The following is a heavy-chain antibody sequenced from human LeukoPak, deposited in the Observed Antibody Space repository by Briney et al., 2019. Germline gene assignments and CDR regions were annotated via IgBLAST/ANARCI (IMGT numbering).Heavy chain of an antibody. CDR2: IYYSGST. V-gene: IGHV4-59*12. J-gene: IGHJ5*02. CDR3: ARGVSSGWYNWFDP. CDR1: GGSISSYY. D-gene: IGHD6-19*01. Sequence: SETLSLTCTVSGGSISSYYWSWIRQPPGKGLEWIGYIYYSGSTNYNPSLKSRVTISVDTSKNQFSLKLSSVTAADTAVYYCARGVSSGWYNWFDPWGQGTLVTVSS.